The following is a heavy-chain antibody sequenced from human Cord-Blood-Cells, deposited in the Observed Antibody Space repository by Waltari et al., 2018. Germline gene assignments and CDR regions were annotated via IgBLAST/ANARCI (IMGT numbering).Heavy chain of an antibody. D-gene: IGHD2-21*02. V-gene: IGHV3-7*01. CDR3: ARVCGGDCYDAFDI. Sequence: EVQLVESGGGLVQPGGSLRLSCAASGFTFSSYWMSWVRQAPGKGLEWVANIKQDGSEKYYVDSVKGRFTISRDSAKNSLYLQMNSLRAEDTAVYYCARVCGGDCYDAFDIWGQGTMVTVSS. J-gene: IGHJ3*02. CDR2: IKQDGSEK. CDR1: GFTFSSYW.